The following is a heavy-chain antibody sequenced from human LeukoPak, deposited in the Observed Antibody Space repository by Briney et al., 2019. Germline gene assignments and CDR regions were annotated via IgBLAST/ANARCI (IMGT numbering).Heavy chain of an antibody. V-gene: IGHV2-70*11. CDR3: ARISDSSSGYFDY. CDR2: IDWDDDK. D-gene: IGHD6-6*01. J-gene: IGHJ4*02. Sequence: ESGPTLVNPTQTLTLPCTFSGFSLSTSGMCVSWIRQPPGKALEWLARIDWDDDKYYSTSLKTSLAISKDTSKNQVLLTMTNMDPVDTATYYCARISDSSSGYFDYWGQGTLVTVSS. CDR1: GFSLSTSGMC.